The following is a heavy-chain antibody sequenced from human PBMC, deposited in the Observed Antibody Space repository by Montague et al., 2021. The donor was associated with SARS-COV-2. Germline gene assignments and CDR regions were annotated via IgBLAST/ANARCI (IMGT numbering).Heavy chain of an antibody. V-gene: IGHV2-70*01. CDR1: GFSLSTSGMC. Sequence: PALGKPTQTLTLTCTFSGFSLSTSGMCVSWIRQPPGKALEWLALIVWDDDKYYSTSLKTRLTISKDTSKNQVVLTMTNMDPVDTATYYCARIFDSSWPTFDYWGQGTLVTVSS. J-gene: IGHJ4*02. CDR2: IVWDDDK. D-gene: IGHD6-13*01. CDR3: ARIFDSSWPTFDY.